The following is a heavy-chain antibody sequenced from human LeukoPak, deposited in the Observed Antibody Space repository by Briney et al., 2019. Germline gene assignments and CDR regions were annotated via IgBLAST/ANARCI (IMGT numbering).Heavy chain of an antibody. CDR1: GFTFDDYA. CDR2: ISWNSGSI. Sequence: GRSLRLSCAASGFTFDDYAMHWVRQAPGKGLEWVSGISWNSGSIGYADSVKGRFTISRDNAKNSLYLQMHSLRAEDTALYYCAKAGDYNYYYYMDVWGKGTTVTVSS. V-gene: IGHV3-9*01. D-gene: IGHD2-21*02. CDR3: AKAGDYNYYYYMDV. J-gene: IGHJ6*03.